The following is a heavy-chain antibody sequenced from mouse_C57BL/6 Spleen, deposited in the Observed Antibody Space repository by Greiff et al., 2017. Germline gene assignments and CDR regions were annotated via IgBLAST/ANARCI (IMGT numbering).Heavy chain of an antibody. CDR3: VRWGSPGGNYYAMDY. V-gene: IGHV10-3*01. CDR1: GFTFNTYA. CDR2: IRSKSSNYAT. D-gene: IGHD6-1*01. Sequence: EVQLVESGGGLVQPKGSLKLSCAASGFTFNTYAMHWVRQAPGKGLEWVARIRSKSSNYATYYADSVKDRFTISRDDSQSMLYLQMNNLKTEDTAMYYCVRWGSPGGNYYAMDYWGQGTSVTVSS. J-gene: IGHJ4*01.